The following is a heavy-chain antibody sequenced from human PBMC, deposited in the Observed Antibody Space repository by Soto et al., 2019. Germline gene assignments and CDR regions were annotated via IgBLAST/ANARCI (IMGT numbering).Heavy chain of an antibody. CDR3: QRPDRNSKYHPMLS. V-gene: IGHV3-7*01. CDR2: IKEDGSEK. CDR1: GFSFGNDW. J-gene: IGHJ4*02. Sequence: GGSLRLSCIASGFSFGNDWMGWVRQAPGKGLEWVANIKEDGSEKFSVDSVRGRFTISRDNAKNSLYLQMNSLRADDTDVYYCQRPDRNSKYHPMLSWGQGTLVTVSS. D-gene: IGHD2-2*01.